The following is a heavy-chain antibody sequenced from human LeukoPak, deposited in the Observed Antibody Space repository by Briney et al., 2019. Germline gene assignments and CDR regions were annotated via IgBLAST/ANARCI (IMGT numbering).Heavy chain of an antibody. J-gene: IGHJ4*02. D-gene: IGHD2-2*01. CDR2: XRXKANSYAT. Sequence: GLEWVXRXRXKANSYATAYAASVKGRFTISRDDSKNTAYLQMNSLKTEDTAVYYCTRPRYCSSTSCSRFDYWGQGTLVTVSS. CDR3: TRPRYCSSTSCSRFDY. V-gene: IGHV3-73*01.